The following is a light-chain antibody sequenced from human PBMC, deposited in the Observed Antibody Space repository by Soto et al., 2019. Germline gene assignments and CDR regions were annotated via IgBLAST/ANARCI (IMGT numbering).Light chain of an antibody. Sequence: QSVLTQPASVSGSPGQSITISCTGNSSDVGGYNYVSWYQQHPGKGPKLMIYEVSNRPSGVSNRFSGSKSGNTATLTISGLQAEDEADYYCSSYTSTTTRVFGTGTKVTVL. V-gene: IGLV2-14*03. CDR3: SSYTSTTTRV. J-gene: IGLJ1*01. CDR1: SSDVGGYNY. CDR2: EVS.